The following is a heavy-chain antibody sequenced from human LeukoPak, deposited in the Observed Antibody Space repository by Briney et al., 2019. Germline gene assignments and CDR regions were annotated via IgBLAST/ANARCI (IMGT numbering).Heavy chain of an antibody. CDR1: GFTFSSYA. CDR3: ATDRQLRYFDH. Sequence: GRSLRLPCAASGFTFSSYAMHWVRQAPGKGLEWVSSISSSSSYIYYADSVKGRFTISRDNAKNSLYLQMNSLRAEDTAVYYCATDRQLRYFDHWGQGTLVTVSS. CDR2: ISSSSSYI. J-gene: IGHJ4*02. D-gene: IGHD4-17*01. V-gene: IGHV3-21*01.